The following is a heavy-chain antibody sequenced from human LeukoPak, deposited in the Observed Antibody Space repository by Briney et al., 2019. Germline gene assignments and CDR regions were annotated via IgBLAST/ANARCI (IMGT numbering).Heavy chain of an antibody. V-gene: IGHV3-74*01. CDR2: INSDGSTI. J-gene: IGHJ3*01. Sequence: PGGSLRLSCGASEFSLGHYWMHWVRQAPGKGLVWVSRINSDGSTISYADSVKGRFTISRDNAKNTLFLQMNSLRAEDTAMHYCVSEGHTVTTEPDAFDVWGQGTMVTVSS. CDR1: EFSLGHYW. CDR3: VSEGHTVTTEPDAFDV. D-gene: IGHD4-17*01.